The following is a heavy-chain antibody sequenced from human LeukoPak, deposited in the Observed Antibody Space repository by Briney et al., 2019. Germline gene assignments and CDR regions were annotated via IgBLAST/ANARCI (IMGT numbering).Heavy chain of an antibody. CDR3: ARRITGTTSDSFDY. J-gene: IGHJ4*02. CDR2: ISHSGST. Sequence: SETLSLTCTVFGVSISSSSYFWGWIRQPAGKGLEWIGSISHSGSTYYDPSLKSRITISVDTSKNQFSLKLSSVTAADTAVYYCARRITGTTSDSFDYWGQGILVTVSS. D-gene: IGHD1-20*01. V-gene: IGHV4-39*01. CDR1: GVSISSSSYF.